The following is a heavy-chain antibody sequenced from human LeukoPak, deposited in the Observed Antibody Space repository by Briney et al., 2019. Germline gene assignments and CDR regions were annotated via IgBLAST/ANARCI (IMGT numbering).Heavy chain of an antibody. V-gene: IGHV1-18*01. CDR1: GYTFSSYG. CDR2: INPNNGDT. CDR3: ARAWELRDLDY. J-gene: IGHJ4*02. Sequence: ASVKVSCKASGYTFSSYGITWVRQAPGQGLEWMGWINPNNGDTNYAQIIQGRVTMTTDTSTSTAYMELRSLRSDDTAMYYCARAWELRDLDYWGQGTLVTVSS. D-gene: IGHD1-26*01.